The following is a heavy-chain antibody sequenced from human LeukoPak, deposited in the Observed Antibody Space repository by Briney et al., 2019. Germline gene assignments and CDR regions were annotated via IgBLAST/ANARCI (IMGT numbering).Heavy chain of an antibody. CDR3: ARAPGLSSGYYMDV. J-gene: IGHJ6*03. V-gene: IGHV3-21*01. CDR1: GFTFSSYS. CDR2: ISSSSSYI. D-gene: IGHD6-19*01. Sequence: GGSLRLSCAASGFTFSSYSMNWVRQAPGKGLEWVSSISSSSSYIYYADSVKGRFTISRDNAKNSLYLQMNSLRAEDTAVYYCARAPGLSSGYYMDVWGNGTTVTVSS.